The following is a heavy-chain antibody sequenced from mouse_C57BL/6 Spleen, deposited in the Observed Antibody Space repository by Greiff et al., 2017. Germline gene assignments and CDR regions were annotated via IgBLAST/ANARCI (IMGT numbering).Heavy chain of an antibody. J-gene: IGHJ4*01. CDR1: GFSLTSYA. CDR2: IWPGGGT. V-gene: IGHV2-9-1*01. D-gene: IGHD2-4*01. Sequence: QVQLKASGPGLVAPSQSLSITCTVSGFSLTSYAISWVRQPPGTGLEWLGVIWPGGGTNYNSALKSRLSISKDNSKSQVFLKMNSLQTDDTARYYCARQDYDYDDYAMDYWGQGTSVTVSS. CDR3: ARQDYDYDDYAMDY.